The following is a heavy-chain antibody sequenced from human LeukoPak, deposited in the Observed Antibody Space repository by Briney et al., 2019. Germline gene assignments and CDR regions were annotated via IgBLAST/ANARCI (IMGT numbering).Heavy chain of an antibody. CDR1: GFTLSDYY. D-gene: IGHD3-22*01. V-gene: IGHV3-72*01. CDR3: TRAYDVASREIGF. Sequence: GGSLRLSCAASGFTLSDYYMAWVRQAPGKGLEWVGRTRNKANSYTTKYAASVKGRFTISRDDSKNSLYLQMNSLKTEDTAVYYCTRAYDVASREIGFWGQGTLVTVSS. CDR2: TRNKANSYTT. J-gene: IGHJ4*02.